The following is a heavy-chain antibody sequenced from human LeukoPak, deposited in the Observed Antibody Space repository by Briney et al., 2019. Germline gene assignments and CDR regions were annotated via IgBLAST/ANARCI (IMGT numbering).Heavy chain of an antibody. CDR2: IKSSSSTI. Sequence: GGSLRLSCVVSGFTFSSYSMNWVRQAPGKGLEWVSYIKSSSSTIHYADSVKGRSTVSRDNAKNSLHLQMNSLRAEDTGVYYCARGSSGLEDYWGQGTLVIVSS. J-gene: IGHJ4*02. V-gene: IGHV3-48*01. CDR1: GFTFSSYS. D-gene: IGHD6-19*01. CDR3: ARGSSGLEDY.